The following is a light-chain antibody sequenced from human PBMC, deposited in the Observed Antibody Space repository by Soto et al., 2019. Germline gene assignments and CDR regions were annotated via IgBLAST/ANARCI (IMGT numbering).Light chain of an antibody. Sequence: DIQMTQSPSTLSAPVGDRVSITCRASQSISNWLAWYQQKPGKAPKLLIYDASSLESGVPSRFSGSGSGTEFTLTISSLQPDDFATYYCQQYNSYSRTFGPWDQSGY. J-gene: IGKJ3*01. CDR2: DAS. CDR3: QQYNSYSRT. CDR1: QSISNW. V-gene: IGKV1-5*01.